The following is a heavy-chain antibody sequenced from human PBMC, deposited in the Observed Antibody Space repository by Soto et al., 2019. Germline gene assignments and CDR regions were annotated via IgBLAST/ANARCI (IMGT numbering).Heavy chain of an antibody. D-gene: IGHD3-10*01. CDR3: ARGGGSMARGIIIDDYYLEY. J-gene: IGHJ4*02. Sequence: GASVKVSCKTSGYTFTKYVIYWVRQAPGQRLEWMGWINGGAGNTKYSQNLQGRVSITRDTSANIGYMELRGLTSGDTAVYYCARGGGSMARGIIIDDYYLEYWGQGTVVTVSS. CDR2: INGGAGNT. CDR1: GYTFTKYV. V-gene: IGHV1-3*01.